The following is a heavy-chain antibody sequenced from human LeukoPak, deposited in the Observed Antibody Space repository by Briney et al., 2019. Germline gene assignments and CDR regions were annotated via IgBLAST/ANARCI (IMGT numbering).Heavy chain of an antibody. CDR3: AKDMDYYGSGSYYNLYYGMDV. J-gene: IGHJ6*04. Sequence: GGFLRLSCAASGFTFDDYAMHWVRQAPGKGLEWVSLISWDGGSTYYADSVKGRFTISRDNSKNSLYLQMNSLRAEDTALYYCAKDMDYYGSGSYYNLYYGMDVWGKGTTVTVSS. CDR2: ISWDGGST. CDR1: GFTFDDYA. V-gene: IGHV3-43D*04. D-gene: IGHD3-10*01.